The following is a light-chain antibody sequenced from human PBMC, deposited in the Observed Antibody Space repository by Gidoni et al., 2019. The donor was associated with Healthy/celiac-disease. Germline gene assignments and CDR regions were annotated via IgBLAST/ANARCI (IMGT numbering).Light chain of an antibody. J-gene: IGKJ1*01. CDR2: DAS. CDR1: QDISNY. CDR3: QQYDPLWT. V-gene: IGKV1-33*01. Sequence: IQMTRSPSSLSASVGARVTITCQSSQDISNYLNWYQQKPGKAPKLLIYDASNLETGVPSRFSGSGSGTAVTFTIRSLQPEDIATYYRQQYDPLWTFGPGTKVEIK.